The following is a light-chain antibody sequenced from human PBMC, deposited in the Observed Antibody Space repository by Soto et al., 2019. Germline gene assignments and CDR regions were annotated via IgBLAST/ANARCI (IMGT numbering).Light chain of an antibody. CDR3: AAWDGSLPGEV. V-gene: IGLV1-51*01. Sequence: QSVLTQSPSVSAAPGQTVTISCSGSSSNIGNNYVSWYQQLPGTAPKLLIYDTNKRPAGIPDRFSSPKSGTLGTLDIAGLQTGDEADYYGAAWDGSLPGEVFGGGTQLTVL. CDR2: DTN. J-gene: IGLJ2*01. CDR1: SSNIGNNY.